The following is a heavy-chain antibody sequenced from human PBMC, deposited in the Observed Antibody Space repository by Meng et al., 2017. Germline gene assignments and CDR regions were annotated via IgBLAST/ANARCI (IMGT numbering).Heavy chain of an antibody. Sequence: GESLKISCAASGFTFSAFPIHWVRQAPGKGLESVSAISGDGSRTYYADAVKGRFTISRDNAKNALYLQMNSLRAEDTALYYCAKDATIFGVVIMRGAFDIWGQGTTVTVSS. V-gene: IGHV3-64*02. CDR3: AKDATIFGVVIMRGAFDI. CDR1: GFTFSAFP. CDR2: ISGDGSRT. J-gene: IGHJ3*02. D-gene: IGHD3-3*01.